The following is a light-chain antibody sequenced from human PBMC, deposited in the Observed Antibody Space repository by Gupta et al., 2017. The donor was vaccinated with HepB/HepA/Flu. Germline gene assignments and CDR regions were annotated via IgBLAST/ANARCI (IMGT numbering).Light chain of an antibody. CDR2: AAS. J-gene: IGKJ1*01. CDR1: QGIGSY. Sequence: DIQLTQSPPFLSASVGHRVTSTCRARQGIGSYLAWYQQRPGKALNLLIYAASTLQSGVPSRFSGSGSGTEFSLSISSLQPEDFATYYCQQGNTYPRPFGQGTKVEIE. V-gene: IGKV1-9*01. CDR3: QQGNTYPRP.